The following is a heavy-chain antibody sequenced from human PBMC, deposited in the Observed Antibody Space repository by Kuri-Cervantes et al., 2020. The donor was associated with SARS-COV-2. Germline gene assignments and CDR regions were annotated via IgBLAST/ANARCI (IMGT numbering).Heavy chain of an antibody. CDR1: GYGFTSYW. Sequence: GESLKISCKGCGYGFTSYWISWVRQMPGKGLEWMGRIDPSDSYTNYSPSFQGHVTISADKSISTAYLQWSSLKASDTAMYYCARQGWELFQWSNDFDYWGQGTLVTVSS. V-gene: IGHV5-10-1*01. CDR2: IDPSDSYT. D-gene: IGHD1-26*01. J-gene: IGHJ4*02. CDR3: ARQGWELFQWSNDFDY.